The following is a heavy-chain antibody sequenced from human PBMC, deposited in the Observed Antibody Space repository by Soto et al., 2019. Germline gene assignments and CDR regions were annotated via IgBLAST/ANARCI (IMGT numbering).Heavy chain of an antibody. V-gene: IGHV3-23*01. Sequence: PGGSLRLSCAASGFTFDDYAMHWVRQAPGKGLEWVSGISGSGGSIDYADSVKGRFTISRDNSKNTLYLQMNSLRAEDTAVYYCAKDDPDSTFDYWGQGTLVTVSS. D-gene: IGHD2-15*01. CDR3: AKDDPDSTFDY. CDR1: GFTFDDYA. CDR2: ISGSGGSI. J-gene: IGHJ4*02.